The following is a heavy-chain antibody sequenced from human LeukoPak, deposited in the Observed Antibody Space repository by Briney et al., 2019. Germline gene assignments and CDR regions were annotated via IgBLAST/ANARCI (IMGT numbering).Heavy chain of an antibody. Sequence: WASVNVSCKASGYTFIGFYLHWVRQAPGQGLEWVGFIDPNNGATSYAQKFRGRVSVTRDTSISTAYMELSSLRSDDTAIYYCARDRPNNWFDPWGQGTLVTVSS. CDR3: ARDRPNNWFDP. CDR1: GYTFIGFY. V-gene: IGHV1-2*02. CDR2: IDPNNGAT. J-gene: IGHJ5*02.